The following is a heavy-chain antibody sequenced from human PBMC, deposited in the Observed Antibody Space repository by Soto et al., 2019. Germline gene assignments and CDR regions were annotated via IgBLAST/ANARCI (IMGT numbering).Heavy chain of an antibody. V-gene: IGHV3-53*01. D-gene: IGHD1-1*01. CDR2: IWSAGLT. Sequence: EVQLVESGGGLMQPGGSLRLSCAASGFTVSSKYMNWVRQAPGKGLEWVSIIWSAGLTYYADSVRGRFTISRDISKNILFLQMNNRRADDSAIYYCARQLPHDLWGQGTLVTVSS. CDR1: GFTVSSKY. J-gene: IGHJ5*02. CDR3: ARQLPHDL.